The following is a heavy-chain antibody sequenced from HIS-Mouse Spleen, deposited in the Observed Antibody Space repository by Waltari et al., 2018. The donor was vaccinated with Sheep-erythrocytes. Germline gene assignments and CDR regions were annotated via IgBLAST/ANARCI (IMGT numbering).Heavy chain of an antibody. CDR3: ARIKASYYDSSGYYAFDI. CDR1: GFSPSNARMG. Sequence: VTLKESGPVLVKPTETPTLTCTVSGFSPSNARMGVSWIRQPPGKALEWLAHIFSNDEKSYSTSLKSRLTISKDTSKSQVVLTMTNMDPVDTATYYCARIKASYYDSSGYYAFDIWGQGTMVTVSS. V-gene: IGHV2-26*01. CDR2: IFSNDEK. D-gene: IGHD3-22*01. J-gene: IGHJ3*02.